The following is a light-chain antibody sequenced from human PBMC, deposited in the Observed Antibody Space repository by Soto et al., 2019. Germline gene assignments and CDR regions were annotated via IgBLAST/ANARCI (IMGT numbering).Light chain of an antibody. J-gene: IGLJ2*01. CDR3: QSYDSTLSAPI. CDR1: SSDVGGYNS. V-gene: IGLV2-14*01. CDR2: DVT. Sequence: QSALTQPASVSGSPGQSITISCTGTSSDVGGYNSVSWYRQDPGKAPKLIIYDVTNRPSGVSNRFSGSKSGNTASLTISGLQAEDESDYYCQSYDSTLSAPIFGGGTKLTVL.